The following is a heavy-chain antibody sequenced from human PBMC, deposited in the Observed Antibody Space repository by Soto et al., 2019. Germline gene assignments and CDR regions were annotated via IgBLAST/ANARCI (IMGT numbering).Heavy chain of an antibody. V-gene: IGHV1-69*13. D-gene: IGHD2-21*02. CDR3: ARAYCGGDCGGGMDV. Sequence: SVKVSCKASGGTFSRYAISWVRQAPGQGLEWMGGIIPIFGTANYAQKFQGRVTITADESTSTAYMELSSLRSEDTAVYYCARAYCGGDCGGGMDVWGQGTTVTVSS. CDR1: GGTFSRYA. CDR2: IIPIFGTA. J-gene: IGHJ6*02.